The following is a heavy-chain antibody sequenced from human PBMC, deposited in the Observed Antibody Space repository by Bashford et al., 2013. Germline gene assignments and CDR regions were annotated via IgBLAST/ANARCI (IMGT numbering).Heavy chain of an antibody. D-gene: IGHD3-22*01. J-gene: IGHJ4*02. V-gene: IGHV3-15*01. CDR3: ATDTDEDSSGYYPPRLNT. CDR2: IKSKSDGETT. CDR1: GITFRDAW. Sequence: GSLRLSCAASGITFRDAWMSWVRQAPGKGLEWIGRIKSKSDGETTTYAVPVKGRFTISRDDSKKTVYLQMKSLRTEDTAVYYCATDTDEDSSGYYPPRLNTWGQGTLV.